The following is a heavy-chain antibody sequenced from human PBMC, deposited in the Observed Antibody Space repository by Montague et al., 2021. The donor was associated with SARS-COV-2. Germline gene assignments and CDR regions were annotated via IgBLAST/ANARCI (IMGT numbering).Heavy chain of an antibody. CDR3: ASLTLGYCSSTSCYSDWFDP. D-gene: IGHD2-2*02. V-gene: IGHV4-61*02. Sequence: TLSLTCTVSGGSISSGSYYWSWIRQPAGKGLEWIGRIYTSGSTNYNPSLKSRVTISVDTSKNQFSLKLSSVTAADTAVYYCASLTLGYCSSTSCYSDWFDPWGQGTLVTVSS. CDR1: GGSISSGSYY. CDR2: IYTSGST. J-gene: IGHJ5*02.